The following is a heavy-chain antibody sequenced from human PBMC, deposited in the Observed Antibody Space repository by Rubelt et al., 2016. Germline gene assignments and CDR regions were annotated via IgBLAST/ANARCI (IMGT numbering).Heavy chain of an antibody. CDR1: GGSFSGYY. J-gene: IGHJ1*01. CDR3: ARRTSRYCSGGSCYGEYFQH. V-gene: IGHV4-34*01. Sequence: QVQLQQWGAGLLKPSETLSLTCAVYGGSFSGYYWSWIRQPPGKGLEWIGELNHSGSTTYNPSLQSRVSISVDTSKNQFSLKLSSVTAADTAGYYCARRTSRYCSGGSCYGEYFQHWGQGTLVTVSS. CDR2: LNHSGST. D-gene: IGHD2-15*01.